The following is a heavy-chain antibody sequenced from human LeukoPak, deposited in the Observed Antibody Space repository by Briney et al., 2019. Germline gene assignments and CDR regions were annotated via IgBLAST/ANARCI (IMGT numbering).Heavy chain of an antibody. D-gene: IGHD4-17*01. V-gene: IGHV3-48*03. CDR2: ISSSGSTI. J-gene: IGHJ4*02. CDR3: ARDDYGETFDY. CDR1: GFTFSNYE. Sequence: GGSLRLSCAASGFTFSNYEMNWVRQAPGRGLEWISHISSSGSTIYYAESVKGRFTISRDNAKNSLYLQMNSLRAEDTAVYYCARDDYGETFDYWGQGTLVTVSS.